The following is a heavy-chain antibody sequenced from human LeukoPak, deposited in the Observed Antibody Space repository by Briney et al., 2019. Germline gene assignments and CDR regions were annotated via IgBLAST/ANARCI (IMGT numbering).Heavy chain of an antibody. V-gene: IGHV3-11*01. CDR3: ARVVYCSGGSCQIFAFDI. D-gene: IGHD2-15*01. Sequence: PGGSLRLSRAASGFTFSDYYMSWIRQAPGKGLEWVSYISSTGSTIFYADSVKGRFIISRDNAKNSLYLQMNSLRAEDTAVYYCARVVYCSGGSCQIFAFDIWGQGTMVTVSS. CDR2: ISSTGSTI. CDR1: GFTFSDYY. J-gene: IGHJ3*02.